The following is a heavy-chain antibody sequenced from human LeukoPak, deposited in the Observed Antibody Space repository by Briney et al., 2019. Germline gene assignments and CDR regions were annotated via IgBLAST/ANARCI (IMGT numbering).Heavy chain of an antibody. J-gene: IGHJ4*02. D-gene: IGHD3-10*01. CDR2: ISGSGGST. CDR1: GFTFSSYA. Sequence: GGSLRLSCAASGFTFSSYAMSWVRQAPGKGLVWVSAISGSGGSTYYADSVKGRFTISRDNSKNTLYLQMNSLRAEDTALYYCAKGGARGLIMYYFDYWGQGTLVTVSS. V-gene: IGHV3-23*01. CDR3: AKGGARGLIMYYFDY.